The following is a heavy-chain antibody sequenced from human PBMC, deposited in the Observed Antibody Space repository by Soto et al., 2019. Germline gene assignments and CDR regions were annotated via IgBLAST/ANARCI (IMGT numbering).Heavy chain of an antibody. J-gene: IGHJ6*02. CDR3: ASLSYDILTGYSFRYYYYGGR. CDR2: IIPIFGTA. D-gene: IGHD3-9*01. Sequence: GASVKVSCKASGGTFSSYAISWVRQAPGQGLEWMGGIIPIFGTANYAQKFQGRVTITADESTSTAYMELSSLRSEDTAVYYCASLSYDILTGYSFRYYYYGGRLGPRDHGHRLL. V-gene: IGHV1-69*13. CDR1: GGTFSSYA.